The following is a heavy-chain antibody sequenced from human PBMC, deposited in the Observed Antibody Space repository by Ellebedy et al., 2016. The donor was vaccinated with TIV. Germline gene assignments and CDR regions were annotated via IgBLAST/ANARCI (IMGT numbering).Heavy chain of an antibody. CDR1: GFTFSSYT. CDR2: VGPGGNGA. CDR3: ARDHGWLQYYY. D-gene: IGHD5-24*01. V-gene: IGHV3-23*01. Sequence: GGSLRLSCAASGFTFSSYTMFWVRQAPGKGLEYVSGVGPGGNGASYADYVKGRFTISRDDSKNTLYLQMNNVRAEDMGVYYCARDHGWLQYYYWGQGTLVTVSS. J-gene: IGHJ4*02.